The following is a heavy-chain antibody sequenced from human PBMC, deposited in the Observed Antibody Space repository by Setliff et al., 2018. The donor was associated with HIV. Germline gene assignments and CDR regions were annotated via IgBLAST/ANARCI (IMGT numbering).Heavy chain of an antibody. Sequence: SETLSLTCTVSGDSITAYYWTWIRQPPGKGLEWIGRLDSTGDTNYNPSLKSRVTMSLDTSKKHFSLNLKSVTAADTAVYYCALTGHRLLRGYMDVWGKGTTVTVSS. CDR3: ALTGHRLLRGYMDV. CDR1: GDSITAYY. V-gene: IGHV4-4*07. CDR2: LDSTGDT. D-gene: IGHD2-15*01. J-gene: IGHJ6*03.